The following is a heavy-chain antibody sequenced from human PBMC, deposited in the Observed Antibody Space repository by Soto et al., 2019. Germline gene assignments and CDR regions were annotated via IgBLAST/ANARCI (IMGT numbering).Heavy chain of an antibody. Sequence: GASVKVSCKASGYTFTSYGISWVRQAPGQGLEWMGWISAYNGNTNYAQKLQGRVTMTTDTSTSTAYMELRSLRSDDTAVFYCARVSPPTWFGESLYGMDVWGQGTTVTVSS. CDR1: GYTFTSYG. V-gene: IGHV1-18*01. CDR2: ISAYNGNT. D-gene: IGHD3-10*01. J-gene: IGHJ6*02. CDR3: ARVSPPTWFGESLYGMDV.